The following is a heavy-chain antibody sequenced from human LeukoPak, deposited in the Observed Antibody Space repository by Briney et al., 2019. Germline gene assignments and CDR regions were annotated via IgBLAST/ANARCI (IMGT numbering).Heavy chain of an antibody. CDR1: GGSISSSNYY. CDR3: ARQSSSGSY. Sequence: PSETLSLTCTVSGGSISSSNYYWGWIRQPPGKGLEWIGSIYYSGSTYYNPSLKSRVTISVDTSKNQFSLKLSSVTAADTAVYYCARQSSSGSYWGQGTLVTVSS. D-gene: IGHD1-26*01. J-gene: IGHJ4*02. V-gene: IGHV4-39*01. CDR2: IYYSGST.